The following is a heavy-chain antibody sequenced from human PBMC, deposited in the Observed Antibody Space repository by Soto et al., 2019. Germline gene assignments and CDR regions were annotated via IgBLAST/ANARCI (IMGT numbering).Heavy chain of an antibody. CDR2: INPSGGST. D-gene: IGHD2-2*01. CDR1: GYTFTSCY. CDR3: ARDSSAALPAYYFDY. J-gene: IGHJ4*02. V-gene: IGHV1-46*01. Sequence: ASVKVSCKASGYTFTSCYMHWVRQAPGQGLEWMGIINPSGGSTSYAQKFQGRVTMTRDTSTSTVYMELSSLRSEDTAVYYCARDSSAALPAYYFDYWGQGTLVTVSS.